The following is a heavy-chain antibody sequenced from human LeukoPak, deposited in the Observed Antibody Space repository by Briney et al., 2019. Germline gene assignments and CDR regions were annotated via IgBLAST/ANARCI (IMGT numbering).Heavy chain of an antibody. J-gene: IGHJ4*02. CDR2: IYHSGSN. D-gene: IGHD2-15*01. Sequence: PSETLSLTCTVSGGSIDSRSYYWDWIRQAPGKGLEWIGTIYHSGSNEYNPSLKSRVAIFVDTSNNQFSLILHSVAAADTVVYYCARRSEFDNTHYHYFDYWGQGALVTVSS. CDR1: GGSIDSRSYY. CDR3: ARRSEFDNTHYHYFDY. V-gene: IGHV4-39*01.